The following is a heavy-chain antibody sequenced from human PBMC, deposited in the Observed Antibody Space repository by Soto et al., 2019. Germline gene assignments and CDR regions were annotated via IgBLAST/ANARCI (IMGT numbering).Heavy chain of an antibody. J-gene: IGHJ3*02. D-gene: IGHD1-7*01. Sequence: HVQLQQSGPGLVKPSQTRSLTCAIAGDNVLRNGVAWNWVRQSPSRGLEWLGRTYYRSKWDNGYAVSVKGPSTIKVDISNNQLSLELSSVTPEDSAVYYCARGKNSAFDIWGQGTLVIVSS. CDR3: ARGKNSAFDI. V-gene: IGHV6-1*01. CDR2: TYYRSKWDN. CDR1: GDNVLRNGVA.